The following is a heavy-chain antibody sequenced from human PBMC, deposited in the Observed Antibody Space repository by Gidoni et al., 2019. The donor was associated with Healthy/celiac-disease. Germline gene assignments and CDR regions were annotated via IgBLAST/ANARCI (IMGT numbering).Heavy chain of an antibody. CDR1: GQPFTGYY. J-gene: IGHJ4*02. CDR3: AREDKQLASGFDY. V-gene: IGHV1-2*02. CDR2: FNPNSGGT. D-gene: IGHD6-13*01. Sequence: QVQLVQSGAEVKKPGASVKVSCKASGQPFTGYYMQWRRQAPGQGLEWMGWFNPNSGGTNYAQKFQGRVTMTRDTSISTAYMELSRLRSDDTAVYYCAREDKQLASGFDYWGQGTLVTVSS.